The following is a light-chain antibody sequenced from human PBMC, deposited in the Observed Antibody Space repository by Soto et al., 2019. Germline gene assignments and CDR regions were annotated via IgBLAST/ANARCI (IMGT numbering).Light chain of an antibody. V-gene: IGKV3-20*01. J-gene: IGKJ2*01. CDR3: QRYGSSPYT. Sequence: EIVLTQSPGTLSLSPGEIATLSCRASQSVSSSYLAWYQQKPGQAHRLLIYGASSRATGIPDRFRGSGSGTDFTLTISRLEPEDFAVYYCQRYGSSPYTFGQGTKLEIK. CDR1: QSVSSSY. CDR2: GAS.